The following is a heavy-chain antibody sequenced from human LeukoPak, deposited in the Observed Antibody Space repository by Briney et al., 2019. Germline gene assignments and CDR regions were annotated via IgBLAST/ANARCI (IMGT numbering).Heavy chain of an antibody. CDR1: GGSISSGSYY. CDR2: IYTSGST. D-gene: IGHD6-6*01. CDR3: AGSSSLYYYYYYYMDV. Sequence: SQTLSLTCTVSGGSISSGSYYWSWIRQPAGKGLEWIGRIYTSGSTNYDPSLKSRVTISVDTSKNQFSLKLSSVTAADTAVYYCAGSSSLYYYYYYYMDVWGKGTTVTVSS. J-gene: IGHJ6*03. V-gene: IGHV4-61*02.